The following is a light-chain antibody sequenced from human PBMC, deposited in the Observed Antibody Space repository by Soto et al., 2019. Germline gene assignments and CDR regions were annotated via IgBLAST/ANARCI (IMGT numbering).Light chain of an antibody. J-gene: IGKJ2*01. V-gene: IGKV1-13*02. CDR1: QGISSA. Sequence: AIQLTQSPSSLSASVGDRVTITCRASQGISSALAWYQQKPGKAPKLLIYDASSLESGVPSRFSGSGSGTDFTLTISSLPPEDFSTYFWQQFNSYPYTFGQGTKLEIK. CDR3: QQFNSYPYT. CDR2: DAS.